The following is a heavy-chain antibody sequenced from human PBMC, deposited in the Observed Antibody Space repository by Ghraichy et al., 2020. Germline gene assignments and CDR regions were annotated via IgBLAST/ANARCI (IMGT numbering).Heavy chain of an antibody. D-gene: IGHD5-18*01. CDR3: ATGGSVDTAMVPNGMDV. CDR2: FDPEDGET. V-gene: IGHV1-24*01. CDR1: GYTLTELS. Sequence: ASVKVSCKVSGYTLTELSMHWVRQAPGKGLEWMGGFDPEDGETIYAQKFQGRVTMTEDTSTDTAYMELSSLRSEDTAVYYCATGGSVDTAMVPNGMDVWGQGTTVTV. J-gene: IGHJ6*02.